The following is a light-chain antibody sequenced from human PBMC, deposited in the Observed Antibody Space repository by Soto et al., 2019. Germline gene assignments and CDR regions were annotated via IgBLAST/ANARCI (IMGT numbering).Light chain of an antibody. CDR2: GAS. Sequence: ETVMTQSPATLSVSPGERATLSCRASQSVNSNLAWYQQKLGQAHRVLIYGASTRATGIPDRFSGSRSRTEFVLTNSSLQSEDFAVYCCREYNTGPWTFGQGTKVEI. CDR3: REYNTGPWT. CDR1: QSVNSN. V-gene: IGKV3-15*01. J-gene: IGKJ1*01.